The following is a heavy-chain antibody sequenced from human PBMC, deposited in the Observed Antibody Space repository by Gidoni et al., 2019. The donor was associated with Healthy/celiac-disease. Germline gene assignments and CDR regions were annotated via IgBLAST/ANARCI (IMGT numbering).Heavy chain of an antibody. CDR1: GYTFTSYY. V-gene: IGHV1-46*01. D-gene: IGHD2-2*01. CDR3: ARYCSSTSCPPKGMDV. Sequence: QVQLVQSGAEVKKPGASVKVSCKASGYTFTSYYMHWVRQAPGQGLEWMGIINPSGGSTSYAQKFQGRVTMTRDTPTSTVYMELSSLRSEDTAVYYCARYCSSTSCPPKGMDVWGQGTTVTVSS. CDR2: INPSGGST. J-gene: IGHJ6*02.